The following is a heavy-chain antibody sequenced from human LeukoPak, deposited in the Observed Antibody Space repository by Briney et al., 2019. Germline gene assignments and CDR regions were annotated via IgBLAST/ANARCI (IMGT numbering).Heavy chain of an antibody. Sequence: KTSETLSLTCAVYGGSFSGYYWSWIRQPPGKGLEWIGEINHSGSTNYNPSLKSRVTISVDTSKNQFSLKLSSVTAADTAVYYCARRDDIWGQGTMVTVSS. J-gene: IGHJ3*02. CDR1: GGSFSGYY. CDR2: INHSGST. V-gene: IGHV4-34*01. CDR3: ARRDDI.